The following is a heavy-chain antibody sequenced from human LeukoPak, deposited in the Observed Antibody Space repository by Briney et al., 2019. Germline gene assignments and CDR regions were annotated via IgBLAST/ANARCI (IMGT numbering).Heavy chain of an antibody. CDR3: ARDGSSAGEYHFDY. CDR1: GGSISSYY. V-gene: IGHV4-4*07. D-gene: IGHD3-16*01. J-gene: IGHJ4*02. CDR2: IYTSGST. Sequence: SETLSLTCTVSGGSISSYYWSWIRQPAGKGLEWIGRIYTSGSTNYNPSLKSRVTMSVDTSKNQFSLKLSSVTAADTAVYYCARDGSSAGEYHFDYWGQGTLVTVSS.